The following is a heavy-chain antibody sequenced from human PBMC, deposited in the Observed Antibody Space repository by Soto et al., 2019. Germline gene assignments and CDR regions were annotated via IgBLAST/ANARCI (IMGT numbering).Heavy chain of an antibody. V-gene: IGHV3-23*01. D-gene: IGHD4-4*01. CDR2: ISVSGDTT. Sequence: EVQLLESGGGLVQSGGSLRLSCAASGFTFSSFAMNWVRQAPGKGLEWVSTISVSGDTTTYADSVKGRFTISRDNSMDTLCVQMNSLRAEDTDLYFCAKDGVGWLTTVSYFDSWGQGTRVTVSS. J-gene: IGHJ4*02. CDR3: AKDGVGWLTTVSYFDS. CDR1: GFTFSSFA.